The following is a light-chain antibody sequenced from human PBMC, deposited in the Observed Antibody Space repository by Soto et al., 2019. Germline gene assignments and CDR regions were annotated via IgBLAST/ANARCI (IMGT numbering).Light chain of an antibody. Sequence: DIQMTQSPSTLSASVGYRVTITCRASESIGRWLAWYQQKPGKAPKLLIYEASSLEGGVPSRFSGRESGTEFALTISRLQPDDFATYYCQQYSSYSGTFGQGTKVDI. J-gene: IGKJ1*01. V-gene: IGKV1-5*03. CDR1: ESIGRW. CDR3: QQYSSYSGT. CDR2: EAS.